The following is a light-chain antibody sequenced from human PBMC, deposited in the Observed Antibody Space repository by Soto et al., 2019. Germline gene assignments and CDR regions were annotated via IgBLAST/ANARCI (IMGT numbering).Light chain of an antibody. Sequence: ERVMTQSPGTLSVSPGERATLSCSASQSVSSKLTWYQQKPGQPPRLLIYGASTRATGIPARFSGSGSGTEFTLTISSLPSEDYAVYYCQQYNNWPWTLGQGKKVEI. CDR1: QSVSSK. V-gene: IGKV3-15*01. J-gene: IGKJ1*01. CDR2: GAS. CDR3: QQYNNWPWT.